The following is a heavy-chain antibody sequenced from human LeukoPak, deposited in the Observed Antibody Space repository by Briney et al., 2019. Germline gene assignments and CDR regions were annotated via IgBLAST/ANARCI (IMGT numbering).Heavy chain of an antibody. CDR1: GFTFSSYG. Sequence: GGSLRLSCAASGFTFSSYGMNWVRQAPGKGLVWVAVISYDGSNKYYADSVKGRFTISRDNSKNTLFVQMSSLRAEDTAVYYCARGEYYSDTSSYFDYWGQGTLVTVSS. J-gene: IGHJ4*02. CDR2: ISYDGSNK. V-gene: IGHV3-30*03. CDR3: ARGEYYSDTSSYFDY. D-gene: IGHD3-22*01.